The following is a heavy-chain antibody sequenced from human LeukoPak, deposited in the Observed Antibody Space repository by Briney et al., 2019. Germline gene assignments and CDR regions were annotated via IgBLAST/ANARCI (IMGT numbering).Heavy chain of an antibody. J-gene: IGHJ5*02. CDR3: ARQGHNWNDGGVNWFDP. D-gene: IGHD1-20*01. CDR2: IYYFGST. CDR1: GGSISSSGYY. V-gene: IGHV4-39*01. Sequence: PSETLSLTCTVSGGSISSSGYYWGWIRQPPGRGLEWIGSIYYFGSTYYNPSLKSRVTISVDTSKNQFSLKLNSVTAADTAVYYCARQGHNWNDGGVNWFDPWGQGALVTVSS.